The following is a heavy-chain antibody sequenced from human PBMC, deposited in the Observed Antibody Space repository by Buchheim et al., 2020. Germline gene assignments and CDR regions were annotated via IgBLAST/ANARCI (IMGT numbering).Heavy chain of an antibody. J-gene: IGHJ4*02. Sequence: EVQLVESGGGLVQPGGSLRLSCAASGFTFSNYWMSWVRQAPGKGLEWVANIKQDGSEKYYVDSVKGRFTISRDNAKNSLYLQMNSLRAGDTAVYYCARRRGDHTHYYFDYWGQGTL. CDR3: ARRRGDHTHYYFDY. CDR2: IKQDGSEK. V-gene: IGHV3-7*01. CDR1: GFTFSNYW. D-gene: IGHD5-24*01.